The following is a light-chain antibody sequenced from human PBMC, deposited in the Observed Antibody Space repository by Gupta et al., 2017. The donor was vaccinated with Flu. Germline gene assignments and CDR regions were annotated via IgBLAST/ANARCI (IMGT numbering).Light chain of an antibody. CDR3: QAWDKKTPI. J-gene: IGLJ2*01. CDR2: QDT. V-gene: IGLV3-1*01. Sequence: SYELTQPPSVSVSSGQTATITCSGDKLGDKFACWYQQKPGQSPVVGIYQDTKRPAGIPERFSGSNSGNTATLTISGTQALDEADYYCQAWDKKTPIFGGGTKLTVL. CDR1: KLGDKF.